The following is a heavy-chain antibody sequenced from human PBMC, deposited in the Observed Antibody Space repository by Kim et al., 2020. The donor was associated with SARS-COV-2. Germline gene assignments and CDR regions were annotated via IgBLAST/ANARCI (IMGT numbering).Heavy chain of an antibody. CDR2: ISWNSGSI. J-gene: IGHJ4*02. Sequence: GGSLRLSCAASGFTFGDYAMHWVRQAPGKGLEWVSGISWNSGSIGYADSVKGRFTISRDNAKNSLYLQMNSLRAEDTALYYCAKILVAMRPKGPFDYWGQGTLVTVSS. CDR3: AKILVAMRPKGPFDY. V-gene: IGHV3-9*01. D-gene: IGHD2-2*01. CDR1: GFTFGDYA.